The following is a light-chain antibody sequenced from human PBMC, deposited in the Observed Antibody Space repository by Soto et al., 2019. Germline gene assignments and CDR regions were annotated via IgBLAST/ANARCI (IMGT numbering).Light chain of an antibody. CDR3: QQGYSTLPYT. Sequence: AIRMTRSPSSLSASTGDRVTITCRASQGISSYLAWYQQKPGKAPKLLIYKASTLKSGVPSRFSGSGSGTNFTLTISSLQPEDFATYYCQQGYSTLPYTFGQGTKVDIK. J-gene: IGKJ2*01. CDR1: QGISSY. CDR2: KAS. V-gene: IGKV1-8*01.